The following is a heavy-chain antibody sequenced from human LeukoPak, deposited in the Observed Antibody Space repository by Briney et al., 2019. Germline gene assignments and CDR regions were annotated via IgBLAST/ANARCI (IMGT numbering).Heavy chain of an antibody. CDR1: GGSISSGDYY. D-gene: IGHD3-10*01. Sequence: PSQTLSLTCTVSGGSISSGDYYWSWIRQPPGKGLEWIGYIYYSGSTYYNPSLKSRVTISVDTSKNQFSLKLSSVTAADTAVYYCARDIDYYGSGQNPNDAFDIWGQGTVVTVSS. J-gene: IGHJ3*02. V-gene: IGHV4-30-4*08. CDR2: IYYSGST. CDR3: ARDIDYYGSGQNPNDAFDI.